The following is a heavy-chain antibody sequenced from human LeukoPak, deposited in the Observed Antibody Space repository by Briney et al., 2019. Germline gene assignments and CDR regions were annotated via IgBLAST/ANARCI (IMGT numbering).Heavy chain of an antibody. V-gene: IGHV3-20*04. CDR2: INWNGGST. CDR3: ARGTMTTVTYYFDY. Sequence: GGSLRLSCAASGXTFDDYSMSWVRQAPGKGLEWVSGINWNGGSTGYADSVKGRFTISRDNAKNSLYLQMNSLRAGDTALYYCARGTMTTVTYYFDYWGQGTLVTVSS. CDR1: GXTFDDYS. J-gene: IGHJ4*02. D-gene: IGHD4-17*01.